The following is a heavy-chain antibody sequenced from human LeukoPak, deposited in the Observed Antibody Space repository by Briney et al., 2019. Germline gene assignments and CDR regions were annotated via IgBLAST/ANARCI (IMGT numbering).Heavy chain of an antibody. D-gene: IGHD3-9*01. CDR3: ARDLKSRYFDWPYYDAFDI. V-gene: IGHV1-18*01. CDR2: ISAYNGNA. J-gene: IGHJ3*02. Sequence: ASVKVSCKASGYTFTSYGISWVRQAPGQGLEWMGWISAYNGNANYAQKLQGRVTMTTDTSTSTAYMELRSLRSDDTAVYYCARDLKSRYFDWPYYDAFDIWGQGTMVTVSS. CDR1: GYTFTSYG.